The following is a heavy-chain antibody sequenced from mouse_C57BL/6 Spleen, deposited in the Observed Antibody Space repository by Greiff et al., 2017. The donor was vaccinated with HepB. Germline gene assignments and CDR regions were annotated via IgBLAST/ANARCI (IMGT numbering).Heavy chain of an antibody. CDR2: ISYDGSN. J-gene: IGHJ4*01. CDR1: GYSITSGYY. V-gene: IGHV3-6*01. Sequence: ESGPGLVKPSQSLSLTCSVTGYSITSGYYWNWIRQFPGNKLEWMGYISYDGSNNYNPSLKNRISITRDTSKNQFFLKLNSVTTEDTATYYCARASTMVTTTLYYYAMDYWGQGTSVTVSS. D-gene: IGHD2-2*01. CDR3: ARASTMVTTTLYYYAMDY.